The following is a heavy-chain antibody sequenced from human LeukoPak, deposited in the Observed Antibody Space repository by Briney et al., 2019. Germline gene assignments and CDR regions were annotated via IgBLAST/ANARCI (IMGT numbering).Heavy chain of an antibody. CDR1: GGSISSSSYY. CDR2: IYYSGST. J-gene: IGHJ4*02. Sequence: SETLSLTCTVSGGSISSSSYYWGWIRQPPGEGLEWIGSIYYSGSTYYNPSLKSRVTISVDTSKNQFSLKLSSVTAADTAVYYCARQVTSCSSTSCYHFDYWGQGTLVTVSS. CDR3: ARQVTSCSSTSCYHFDY. D-gene: IGHD2-2*01. V-gene: IGHV4-39*01.